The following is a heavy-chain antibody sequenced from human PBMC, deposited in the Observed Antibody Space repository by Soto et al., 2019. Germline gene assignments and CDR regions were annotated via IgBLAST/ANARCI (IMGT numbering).Heavy chain of an antibody. CDR3: ARRYGGNFDY. J-gene: IGHJ4*02. CDR2: IYYSGST. V-gene: IGHV4-59*01. CDR1: GGSIRSYY. D-gene: IGHD1-26*01. Sequence: SETLSLTCTVSGGSIRSYYWSWIRQPPGKGLEWIGYIYYSGSTNYNPSLKSRVTISVDTSKNQFSLKLSSVTAADTAVYYCARRYGGNFDYWGQGTLVTVSS.